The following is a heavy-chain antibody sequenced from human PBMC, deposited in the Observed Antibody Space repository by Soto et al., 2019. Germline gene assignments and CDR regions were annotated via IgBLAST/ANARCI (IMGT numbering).Heavy chain of an antibody. J-gene: IGHJ3*02. CDR2: IYYSGST. V-gene: IGHV4-59*12. CDR1: GGSISSYY. D-gene: IGHD2-15*01. CDR3: ARGPFTYDIVVVVAAMGAFDI. Sequence: PSETLSLTCTVSGGSISSYYWSWIRQPPGKGLEWIGYIYYSGSTNYNPSLKSRVTISVDTSKNQFSLKLSSVTAADTAVYYCARGPFTYDIVVVVAAMGAFDIWGQGTMVTVSS.